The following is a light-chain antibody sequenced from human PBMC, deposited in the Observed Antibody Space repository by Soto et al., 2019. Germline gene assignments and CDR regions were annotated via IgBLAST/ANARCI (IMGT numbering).Light chain of an antibody. V-gene: IGKV1-33*01. CDR2: DSS. CDR3: QQFDNLPFT. CDR1: QDINNY. J-gene: IGKJ5*01. Sequence: DIQMTQSPSSLSASVGDRVTIICQASQDINNYLNWYQQKPGKAPKLLIYDSSNLEIGVPSRFSGSGYGTRFSFTISSPQPEDIATYYCQQFDNLPFTFGQGTRLEIK.